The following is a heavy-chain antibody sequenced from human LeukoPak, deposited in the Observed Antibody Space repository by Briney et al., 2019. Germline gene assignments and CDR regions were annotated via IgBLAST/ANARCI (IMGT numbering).Heavy chain of an antibody. J-gene: IGHJ4*02. D-gene: IGHD6-19*01. Sequence: PGGSLRLSCAASGFTFSSYAMSWVRQAPGKGLEWVSGISGSGFSTYYADSVKGRFTISRDNSKNTLYLQMNSLRAEDTAVYYCAKGSPSIAVASYDYWGQGDLVTVSS. CDR3: AKGSPSIAVASYDY. V-gene: IGHV3-23*01. CDR2: ISGSGFST. CDR1: GFTFSSYA.